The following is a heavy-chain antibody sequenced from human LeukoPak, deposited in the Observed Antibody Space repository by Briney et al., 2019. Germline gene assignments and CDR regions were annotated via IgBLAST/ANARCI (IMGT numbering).Heavy chain of an antibody. CDR1: GYTLTELS. J-gene: IGHJ3*02. D-gene: IGHD1-26*01. CDR2: FDPEDGET. V-gene: IGHV1-24*01. Sequence: WASVKVSCKVSGYTLTELSMHWVRQAPGKGLEWMGGFDPEDGETIYAQKFQGRVTMTEDTSTDTAYMELSSLRSEDTAVYYCATDLSGSYEPNAFDIWGQGTMVTVSS. CDR3: ATDLSGSYEPNAFDI.